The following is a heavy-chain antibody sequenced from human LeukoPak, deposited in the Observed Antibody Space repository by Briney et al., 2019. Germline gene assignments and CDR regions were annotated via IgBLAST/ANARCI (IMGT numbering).Heavy chain of an antibody. V-gene: IGHV4-59*01. CDR2: IYYSGST. J-gene: IGHJ4*02. Sequence: SETLSLTCTVSGGSISSYYWSWIRQPPGKGLEWIGYIYYSGSTNYNPSLKSRVTISVDTSKNQFSLKLSSVTAADTAVYYCARGVTTVTPFDYWGQGTLVTVSS. CDR1: GGSISSYY. D-gene: IGHD4-17*01. CDR3: ARGVTTVTPFDY.